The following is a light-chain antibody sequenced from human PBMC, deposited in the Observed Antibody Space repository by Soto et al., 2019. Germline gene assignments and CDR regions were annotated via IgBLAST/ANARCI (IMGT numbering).Light chain of an antibody. J-gene: IGKJ1*01. V-gene: IGKV3-20*01. Sequence: EIVLTQSPGTLSLSPGERATLSCRASQSVSSSYLAWYQQKPGQAPRLLLYGASSRDTGIPARFSGSGSGPDFTLTITRLEPDDFAVYYCQQYGSSPWTFGHGIKVEIK. CDR1: QSVSSSY. CDR2: GAS. CDR3: QQYGSSPWT.